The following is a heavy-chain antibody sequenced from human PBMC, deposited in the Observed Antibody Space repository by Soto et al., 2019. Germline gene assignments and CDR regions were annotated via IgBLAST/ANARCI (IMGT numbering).Heavy chain of an antibody. V-gene: IGHV4-38-2*02. J-gene: IGHJ4*02. CDR3: AREGEGRYCSSTSCYTLDY. D-gene: IGHD2-2*02. CDR2: IYHSGST. Sequence: TSETLSLTCAVSGYSISSGYYWGWIRQPPGKGLEWIGSIYHSGSTYYNPSLKSRVTISVDTSKNQFSLKLSSVTAADTAVYYCAREGEGRYCSSTSCYTLDYWGQGTLVTVSS. CDR1: GYSISSGYY.